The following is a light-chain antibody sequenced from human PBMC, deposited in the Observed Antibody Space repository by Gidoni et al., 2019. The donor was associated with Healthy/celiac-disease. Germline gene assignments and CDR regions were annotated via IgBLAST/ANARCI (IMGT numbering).Light chain of an antibody. Sequence: SSVLPQPPSVSVAPGKTARITCGGNTIGSKSVNWYQQKPGQAPVLVVYDDSDRPSGIPERFSGSNSGNTATLTISRVEAGDEADDYGQVWDSSSDEGVLGGGTKLTVL. J-gene: IGLJ3*02. CDR3: QVWDSSSDEGV. CDR1: TIGSKS. V-gene: IGLV3-21*03. CDR2: DDS.